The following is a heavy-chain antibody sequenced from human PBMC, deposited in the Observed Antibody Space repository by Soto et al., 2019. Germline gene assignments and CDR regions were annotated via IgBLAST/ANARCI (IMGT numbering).Heavy chain of an antibody. CDR1: GGTFSSYA. CDR2: IIPIFGTA. CDR3: ARSGGEYINYYYYGMDV. Sequence: ASVKVSCKASGGTFSSYAISWVRQAPGQGLEWMGGIIPIFGTANYAQKFQGRVTITADESTSTAYMELSSLRSEDTAVYYCARSGGEYINYYYYGMDVWGQGTTVTVSS. J-gene: IGHJ6*02. D-gene: IGHD2-15*01. V-gene: IGHV1-69*13.